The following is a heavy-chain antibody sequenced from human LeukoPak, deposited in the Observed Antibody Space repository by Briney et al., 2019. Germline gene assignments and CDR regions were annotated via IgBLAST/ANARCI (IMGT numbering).Heavy chain of an antibody. D-gene: IGHD2-15*01. CDR1: GFTFSDYY. CDR3: ARHEDIVDVVAATD. CDR2: IKQDGSEK. Sequence: GGSLRLSCAASGFTFSDYYMSWVRQAPGKGLEWVANIKQDGSEKYYVDSVKGRFTISRDNAKDSVYLQMNSLRAEDTAIYYCARHEDIVDVVAATDWGQGTLVTVSS. V-gene: IGHV3-7*01. J-gene: IGHJ4*02.